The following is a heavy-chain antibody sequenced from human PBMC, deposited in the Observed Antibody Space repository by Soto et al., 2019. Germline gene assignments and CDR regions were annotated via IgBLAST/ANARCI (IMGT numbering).Heavy chain of an antibody. CDR1: GFTFSIYS. D-gene: IGHD3-22*01. Sequence: GASLRHSCAASGFTFSIYSMNRFRQAPGKGLERVSYISSSSTIYYADTVKGRFTISRDNAKNSLYLQMNSLRAEDTGVYYCARGGWLLCRMSNCYMDVWGKGSTVAVSS. J-gene: IGHJ6*03. CDR2: ISSSSTI. CDR3: ARGGWLLCRMSNCYMDV. V-gene: IGHV3-48*01.